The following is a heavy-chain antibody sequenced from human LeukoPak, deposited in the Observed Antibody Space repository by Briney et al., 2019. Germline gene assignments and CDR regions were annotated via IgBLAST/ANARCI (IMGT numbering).Heavy chain of an antibody. D-gene: IGHD6-13*01. CDR3: ARDSSSWYPYYYYYGMDV. Sequence: VASVKVSCKASGYTFTSYYMHWVRQAPGQGLEWMGIINPSGGSTSYAQKFQGRVTMTRDTSTSTVYMELSSLRSDDTAVYYCARDSSSWYPYYYYYGMDVWGQGTTVTVSS. V-gene: IGHV1-46*01. J-gene: IGHJ6*02. CDR2: INPSGGST. CDR1: GYTFTSYY.